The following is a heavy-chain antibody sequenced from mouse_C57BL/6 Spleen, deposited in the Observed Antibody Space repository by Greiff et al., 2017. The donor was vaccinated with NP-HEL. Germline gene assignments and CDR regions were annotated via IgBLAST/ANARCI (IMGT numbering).Heavy chain of an antibody. J-gene: IGHJ2*01. CDR2: ISYDGSN. CDR3: ARGPPYYYGSSYYFDY. CDR1: GYSITSGYY. D-gene: IGHD1-1*01. V-gene: IGHV3-6*01. Sequence: VQLKESGPGLVKPSQSLSLTCSVTGYSITSGYYWNWIRQFPGNKLEWMGYISYDGSNNYNQSLKNRISITRDTSKNQFFLKLNSVTTEDTATYYCARGPPYYYGSSYYFDYWGQGTTLTVSS.